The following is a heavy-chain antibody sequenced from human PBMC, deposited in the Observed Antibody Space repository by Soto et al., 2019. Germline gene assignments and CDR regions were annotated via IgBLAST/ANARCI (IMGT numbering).Heavy chain of an antibody. CDR3: TTEGSSWSRLNDYYYYYGMDV. D-gene: IGHD6-13*01. CDR2: IKSKTDGGTT. CDR1: GFTFSNAW. J-gene: IGHJ6*02. Sequence: PGGSLRLSCAASGFTFSNAWMNWVRQAPGKGLEWVGRIKSKTDGGTTDYAAPVKGRFTISRDDSKNTLYLQMNSLKTEDTAAYYCTTEGSSWSRLNDYYYYYGMDVWGQGTTVTVSS. V-gene: IGHV3-15*07.